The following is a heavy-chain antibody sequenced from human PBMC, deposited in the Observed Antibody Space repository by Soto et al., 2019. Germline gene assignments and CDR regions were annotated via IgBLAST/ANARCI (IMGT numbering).Heavy chain of an antibody. D-gene: IGHD5-12*01. CDR3: TTDLVMATIPPFDY. J-gene: IGHJ4*02. Sequence: PGGSLRLSCAASGFTFSNAWMNWVRQAPGKGLEWVGRIKSKTDGGTTDYAAPVKGRFTISRDDSKNTLYLQMNSLKTEDTAVYYCTTDLVMATIPPFDYWGQGTLVTVSS. CDR2: IKSKTDGGTT. V-gene: IGHV3-15*07. CDR1: GFTFSNAW.